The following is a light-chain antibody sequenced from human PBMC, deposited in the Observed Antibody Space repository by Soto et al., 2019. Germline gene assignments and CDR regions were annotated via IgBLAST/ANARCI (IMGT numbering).Light chain of an antibody. CDR3: QQYHTSPLM. CDR2: GAS. Sequence: EIGMTQYPGTLSFSPGERATLSFRASQSVRSNYLAWYQQKPGQAPRLLIYGASSRATGIPDRFSGSGSGTDFTLTISRLEPEDLAVYYCQQYHTSPLMFGQGTKVDI. CDR1: QSVRSNY. J-gene: IGKJ1*01. V-gene: IGKV3-20*01.